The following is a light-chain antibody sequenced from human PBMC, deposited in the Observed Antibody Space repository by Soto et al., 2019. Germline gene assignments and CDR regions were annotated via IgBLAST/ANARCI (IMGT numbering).Light chain of an antibody. CDR3: QHYDEYPWT. V-gene: IGKV1-5*01. CDR2: DAS. CDR1: QSISAS. J-gene: IGKJ1*01. Sequence: DIQMTQSPSTLSASVGDRVTITCRATQSISASLAWYQQKPGEAPTLLIYDASSLESGVHSRFSGGGSETEFTLAISSLQPDDVATYYCQHYDEYPWTFGQGTKVEIK.